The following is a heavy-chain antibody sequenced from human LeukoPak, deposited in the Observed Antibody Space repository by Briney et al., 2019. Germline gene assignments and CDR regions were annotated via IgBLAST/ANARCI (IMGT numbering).Heavy chain of an antibody. Sequence: GRSLRLSCAASGFTFSSYAMHWVRQAPGKGLEWVAVISYDGSNKYYADSVKGRFTISRDNSKNTLYLQMNSLRAEDTAVYYCAREYYYDSSGTIDYWGQGTLVTVSS. CDR3: AREYYYDSSGTIDY. CDR2: ISYDGSNK. CDR1: GFTFSSYA. J-gene: IGHJ4*02. V-gene: IGHV3-30-3*01. D-gene: IGHD3-22*01.